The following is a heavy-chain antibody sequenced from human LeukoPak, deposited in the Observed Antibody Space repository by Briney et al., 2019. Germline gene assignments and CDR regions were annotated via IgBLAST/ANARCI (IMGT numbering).Heavy chain of an antibody. CDR2: ISTYNGNT. V-gene: IGHV1-18*01. CDR3: ARAIPRHRVTMFDY. CDR1: GYTFTRYG. Sequence: GASVKVSCKASGYTFTRYGISWVRQAPGQGLAWMGWISTYNGNTNYAQKLQGRVTMTTDTSTSTAYMELRSLRSDDTAVYYCARAIPRHRVTMFDYWGQGTLVTVSS. J-gene: IGHJ4*02. D-gene: IGHD3-10*01.